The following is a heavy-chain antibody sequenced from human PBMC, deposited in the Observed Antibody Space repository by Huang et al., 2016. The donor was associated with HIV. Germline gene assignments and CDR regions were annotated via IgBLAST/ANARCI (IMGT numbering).Heavy chain of an antibody. CDR2: SSTVHDKK. D-gene: IGHD5-18*01. CDR3: ARGVGNSNRGFDI. CDR1: GGTVSSFS. Sequence: QVQLVQSGAEMKKSGSSVKVSCKASGGTVSSFSFTWVRQAPGHVHEWMGGSSTVHDKKDRAQKFRGRGSLTADESTKTAFMELSGLTSQDTAVYYCARGVGNSNRGFDIWGQGTLVTVS. J-gene: IGHJ4*02. V-gene: IGHV1-69*10.